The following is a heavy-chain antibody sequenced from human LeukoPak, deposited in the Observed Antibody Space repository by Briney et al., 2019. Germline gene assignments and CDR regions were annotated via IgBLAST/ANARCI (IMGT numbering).Heavy chain of an antibody. CDR3: ASSRTIAVAGRKYYFQY. Sequence: GGSLRLSCAASGFTFSDYAMNWVRQAPGKGLEWVSTISQGTYYVDSVKGRFTISRDNSKNTLYLQMHSLRAEDTAVYYCASSRTIAVAGRKYYFQYWGQGTLVTVSS. V-gene: IGHV3-23*01. CDR1: GFTFSDYA. D-gene: IGHD6-19*01. CDR2: ISQGT. J-gene: IGHJ4*02.